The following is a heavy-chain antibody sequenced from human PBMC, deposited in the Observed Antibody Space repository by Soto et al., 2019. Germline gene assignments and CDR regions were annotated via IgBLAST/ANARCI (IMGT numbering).Heavy chain of an antibody. CDR3: AHSLVDTAMAGWGGDYYYGMDV. D-gene: IGHD5-18*01. CDR2: IYWDDDK. CDR1: GFSLSTSGVG. J-gene: IGHJ6*02. Sequence: QITLKESGPTLVKPTQTLTLTCTFSGFSLSTSGVGVGWIRQPPGKALEWLALIYWDDDKRYSPSLKSRLTITKDTSQNQVVLTMTNMDPVDTATYYCAHSLVDTAMAGWGGDYYYGMDVWGQGTTVTVSS. V-gene: IGHV2-5*02.